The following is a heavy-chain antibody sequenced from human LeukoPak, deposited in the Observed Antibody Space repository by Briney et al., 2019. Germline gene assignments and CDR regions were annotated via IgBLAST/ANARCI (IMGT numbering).Heavy chain of an antibody. CDR2: IYYSGST. V-gene: IGHV4-59*01. Sequence: SETLSLTCTVSGASISSYYWSWIRQPPGKGLEWIGYIYYSGSTKYNPSLKSRVTISVDTPKNQFSLKLSSVTAADTAVYYCAREGYRSGWENYFDYWGQGTLVTVSS. CDR1: GASISSYY. CDR3: AREGYRSGWENYFDY. D-gene: IGHD6-19*01. J-gene: IGHJ4*02.